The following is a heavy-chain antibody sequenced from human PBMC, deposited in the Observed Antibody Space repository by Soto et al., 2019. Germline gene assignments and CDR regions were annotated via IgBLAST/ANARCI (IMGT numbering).Heavy chain of an antibody. V-gene: IGHV3-11*06. J-gene: IGHJ3*02. CDR2: ISSSISYT. CDR3: ARGKLSGYSLDDAFDI. Sequence: GGSLILSCAASGFTFSDYYMSWIRQAPVKVLGWVSYISSSISYTNYANSLKVLFTISKYNAKNSLYLQMNSLRAEDTDVYYCARGKLSGYSLDDAFDIWGQGTMVTVSS. CDR1: GFTFSDYY. D-gene: IGHD3-22*01.